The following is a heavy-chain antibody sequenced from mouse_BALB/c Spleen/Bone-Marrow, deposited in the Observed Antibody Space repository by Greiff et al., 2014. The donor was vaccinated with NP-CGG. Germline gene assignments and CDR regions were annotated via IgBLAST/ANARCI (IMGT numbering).Heavy chain of an antibody. CDR1: GYTFTSYW. J-gene: IGHJ4*01. Sequence: QVQLKESGAELVRPGASVKLSCRASGYTFTSYWINWVKQRPGQGLEWIGNIYPSDSYTNYNQRFKDKTTLTVDKSSSTAYVQLSSPTSEDSAVYYCTRYGNSHYYAMDYWGQGTSVTVSS. V-gene: IGHV1-69*01. CDR3: TRYGNSHYYAMDY. CDR2: IYPSDSYT. D-gene: IGHD1-1*01.